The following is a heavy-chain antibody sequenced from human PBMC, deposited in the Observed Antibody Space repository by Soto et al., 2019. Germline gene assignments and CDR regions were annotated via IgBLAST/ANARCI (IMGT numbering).Heavy chain of an antibody. CDR2: ISAYNGNT. D-gene: IGHD3-10*01. CDR3: RRDKGDGWGGYYGS. V-gene: IGHV1-18*01. Sequence: QVQLVQSGAEVKKPGASVKVSCKASGYTFTSYGISWVRQAPGQGLEWMGWISAYNGNTNYAQKLQGRVTMTTDTSPSTANWERRSLRSDDPAVYYCRRDKGDGWGGYYGSWGQGPLSPSPQ. CDR1: GYTFTSYG. J-gene: IGHJ5*02.